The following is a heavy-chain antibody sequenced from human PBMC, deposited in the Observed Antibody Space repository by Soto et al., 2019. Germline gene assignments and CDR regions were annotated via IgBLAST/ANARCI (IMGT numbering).Heavy chain of an antibody. Sequence: ASVKVSCKASGYTFTSYGISWVRQAPGQGLEWMGWISAYNGNTNYAQKLQGRVTMTTDTSTSTAYMELRSLRSDDTAVYYCARAWGGFLEWLLTRYYYYYGMDVWGQGTTVTVSS. V-gene: IGHV1-18*04. J-gene: IGHJ6*02. CDR3: ARAWGGFLEWLLTRYYYYYGMDV. D-gene: IGHD3-3*01. CDR1: GYTFTSYG. CDR2: ISAYNGNT.